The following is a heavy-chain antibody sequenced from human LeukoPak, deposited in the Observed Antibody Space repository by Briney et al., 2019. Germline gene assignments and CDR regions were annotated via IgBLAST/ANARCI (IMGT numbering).Heavy chain of an antibody. Sequence: PGGSLRLSCAASGFTVSSNYMSWVRQAPGKGLEWVSVIFGGGSTYYADSVKGRFTISRDNSKNTLYLQMNSLSAEDVALYYCTRSSGWYNYFDYWGQGTLVTVSS. V-gene: IGHV3-53*05. CDR2: IFGGGST. CDR1: GFTVSSNY. J-gene: IGHJ4*02. CDR3: TRSSGWYNYFDY. D-gene: IGHD6-19*01.